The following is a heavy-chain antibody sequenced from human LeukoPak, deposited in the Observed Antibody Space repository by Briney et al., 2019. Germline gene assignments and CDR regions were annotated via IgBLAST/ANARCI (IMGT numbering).Heavy chain of an antibody. CDR2: INHRGST. D-gene: IGHD3-16*01. Sequence: SETLSLTCAVNGGSIRGYYWSWLRQTPGKGLEWIGEINHRGSTNYNPSLKSRLTMSVDTSKNHFSLNLSSVTAADTAVYYCARDLKGGGDAFDIWGQGTMVTVSS. J-gene: IGHJ3*02. V-gene: IGHV4-34*01. CDR1: GGSIRGYY. CDR3: ARDLKGGGDAFDI.